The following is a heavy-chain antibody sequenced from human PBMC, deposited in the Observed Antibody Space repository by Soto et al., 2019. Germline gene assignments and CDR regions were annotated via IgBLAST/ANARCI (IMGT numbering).Heavy chain of an antibody. J-gene: IGHJ6*02. CDR2: ISGSGGST. D-gene: IGHD2-2*02. CDR1: GFTFSSYA. V-gene: IGHV3-23*01. CDR3: AKRLVIVVVPAAIHYYYYGMDV. Sequence: PGGSLSLSCAASGFTFSSYAMSWVRQAPGKGLEWDSAISGSGGSTYYADSVKGRFTISRDNSKNTLYLQMNSLRAEDTAVYYCAKRLVIVVVPAAIHYYYYGMDVWGQGTTVTVSS.